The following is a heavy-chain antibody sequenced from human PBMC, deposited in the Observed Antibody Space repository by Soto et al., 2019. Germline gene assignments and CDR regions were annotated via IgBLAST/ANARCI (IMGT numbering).Heavy chain of an antibody. D-gene: IGHD6-13*01. J-gene: IGHJ4*02. Sequence: QVQLVQSGAEVKKPGSSVKVSCKASGGTFSSYTISWVRQAPGQGLEWMGRIIPILGIANYAQKFQGRVTITADKSTSTADMGLSSLRSEDTAVYYCARDSSSWYEPENYFDYCGQGTLVTVSS. V-gene: IGHV1-69*02. CDR3: ARDSSSWYEPENYFDY. CDR2: IIPILGIA. CDR1: GGTFSSYT.